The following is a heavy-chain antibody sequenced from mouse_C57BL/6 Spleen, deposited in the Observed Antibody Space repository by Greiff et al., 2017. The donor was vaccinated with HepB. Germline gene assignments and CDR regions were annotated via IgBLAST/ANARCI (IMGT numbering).Heavy chain of an antibody. CDR2: IYPGDGDP. CDR3: ARWDYYGSSPGYWYFDV. J-gene: IGHJ1*03. Sequence: VKLVESGPELVKPGASVKISCKASGYAFSSSWMNWVKQRPGKGLEWIGRIYPGDGDPNYNGKFKGKATLTADKTSSTAYMQLSSLTSADSAVYFCARWDYYGSSPGYWYFDVWGTGTTVTVSS. CDR1: GYAFSSSW. V-gene: IGHV1-82*01. D-gene: IGHD1-1*01.